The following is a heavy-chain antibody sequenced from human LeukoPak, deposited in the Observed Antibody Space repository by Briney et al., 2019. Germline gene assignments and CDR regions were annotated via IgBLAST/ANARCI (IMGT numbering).Heavy chain of an antibody. D-gene: IGHD2-21*01. J-gene: IGHJ3*02. CDR1: GFTFTSYV. Sequence: GSLILSCAASGFTFTSYVMNWVRPAPGKGLEWVSYIICSRSTIYYAGPVQGRLTISRDNAKNSLYLQMNSRRAEDTAVYYCARESGLLGDAFDTWGQGTTVTASS. CDR3: ARESGLLGDAFDT. V-gene: IGHV3-48*03. CDR2: IICSRSTI.